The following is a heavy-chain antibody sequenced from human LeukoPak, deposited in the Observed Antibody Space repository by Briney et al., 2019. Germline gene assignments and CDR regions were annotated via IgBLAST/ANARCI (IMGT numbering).Heavy chain of an antibody. D-gene: IGHD2-8*01. J-gene: IGHJ4*02. CDR3: AAFATSNSQWANFDF. V-gene: IGHV3-21*01. Sequence: GGSLRLSYAASGFTFSGYSMNWVRQAPGKGLEWVSSISSSSNYIHYADSVKGRFPISRDNAKHALYLEENRLSAEYTAVYYCAAFATSNSQWANFDFWVQGTLVTVSS. CDR2: ISSSSNYI. CDR1: GFTFSGYS.